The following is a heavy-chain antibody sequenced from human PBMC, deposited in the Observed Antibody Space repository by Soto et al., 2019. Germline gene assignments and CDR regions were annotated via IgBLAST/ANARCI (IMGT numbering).Heavy chain of an antibody. Sequence: EVHLVDYGGGLVQTGGSLRLSCAISESTVRRDWMNWVRQALGKGLEWVAHTNPDGSEKYYADSVKGRFTITRDNAKNLLYLQMNSLRVGDTAMYYCSGGVGDAFWGQGTLVTVSS. CDR2: TNPDGSEK. V-gene: IGHV3-7*04. D-gene: IGHD1-26*01. CDR3: SGGVGDAF. J-gene: IGHJ4*02. CDR1: ESTVRRDW.